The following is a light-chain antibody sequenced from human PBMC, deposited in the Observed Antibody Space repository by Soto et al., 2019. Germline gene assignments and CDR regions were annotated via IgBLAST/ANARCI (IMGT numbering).Light chain of an antibody. Sequence: QSALTQPASVSGSLGQSITISCTGTSSDVGAYNYVSWYQQQPGKAPKLMISEVSNRPSGVSNRFSGSKSGNTASLIISGLQAEDEADYYCCSFTSFTTYVFGTGTKVTVL. V-gene: IGLV2-14*01. CDR1: SSDVGAYNY. J-gene: IGLJ1*01. CDR3: CSFTSFTTYV. CDR2: EVS.